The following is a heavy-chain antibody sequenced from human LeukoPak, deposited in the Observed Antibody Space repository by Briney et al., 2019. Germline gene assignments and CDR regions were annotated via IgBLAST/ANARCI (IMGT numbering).Heavy chain of an antibody. CDR1: GFTFSSYA. D-gene: IGHD3-22*01. V-gene: IGHV3-30*18. CDR2: ISYDGINK. Sequence: PGGSLRLSCAASGFTFSSYAMHWVRQAPGKGLEWVELISYDGINKNYADSVKGRFTISRDNSKNTLYLQMNSLRAEDTAVYYCAEDSGGDYYDSLEYFQNWGQGTLVTVSS. J-gene: IGHJ1*01. CDR3: AEDSGGDYYDSLEYFQN.